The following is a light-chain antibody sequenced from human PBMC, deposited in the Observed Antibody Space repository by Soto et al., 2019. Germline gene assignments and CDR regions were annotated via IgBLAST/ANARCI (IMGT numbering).Light chain of an antibody. CDR1: SSDVGAYNY. CDR3: SSYTGNSFYV. Sequence: QSALTQPPSASGSPGQSVTISCTGTSSDVGAYNYVSWYQQHPGKAPKLMIYQVTKRPSGVPDRFSASKSGNTASLTVSGLQAEDEADYYRSSYTGNSFYVFGTGTKLTVL. J-gene: IGLJ1*01. CDR2: QVT. V-gene: IGLV2-8*01.